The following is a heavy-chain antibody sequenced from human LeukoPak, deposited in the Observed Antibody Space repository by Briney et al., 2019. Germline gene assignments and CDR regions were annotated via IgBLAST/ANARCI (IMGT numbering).Heavy chain of an antibody. CDR2: IYYSGST. Sequence: SETLSLTCTLSGGSVSSSRFHWGWTRQPPGKGLEWIGNIYYSGSTSYKPSLKSRVTMSLDTPKNQFSLTLRSLTAADTAVYYCATPSGNAFDIWGQGITVTVSS. D-gene: IGHD3-10*01. V-gene: IGHV4-39*07. CDR1: GGSVSSSRFH. J-gene: IGHJ3*02. CDR3: ATPSGNAFDI.